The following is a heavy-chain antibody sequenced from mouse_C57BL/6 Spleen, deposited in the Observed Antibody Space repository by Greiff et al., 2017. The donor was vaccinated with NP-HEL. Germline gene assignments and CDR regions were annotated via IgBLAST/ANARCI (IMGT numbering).Heavy chain of an antibody. V-gene: IGHV10-1*01. CDR1: GFSFNTYA. J-gene: IGHJ2*01. CDR3: VRGGALDY. CDR2: IRSKSNNYAT. Sequence: EVQLVESGGGLVQPKGSLKLSCAASGFSFNTYAMNWVRQAPGKGLEWVARIRSKSNNYATYYADSVKDRFTISRDDPESMLYLQMNNMKTKDTAMYFCVRGGALDYRGQGTPLTVSS.